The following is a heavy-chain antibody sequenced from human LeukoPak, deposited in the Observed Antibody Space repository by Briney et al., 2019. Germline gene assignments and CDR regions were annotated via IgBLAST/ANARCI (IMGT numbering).Heavy chain of an antibody. Sequence: KTGGSLRLSCAASGFTFNTYSMNWVRQAPGKGLEWVSSISSSSSYIYYADSVKGRFTISRDNAKNSLYLQMNSLRAEDTAVYYCARETAGFDYWGQGNLVTVSS. CDR1: GFTFNTYS. V-gene: IGHV3-21*01. CDR2: ISSSSSYI. J-gene: IGHJ4*02. CDR3: ARETAGFDY.